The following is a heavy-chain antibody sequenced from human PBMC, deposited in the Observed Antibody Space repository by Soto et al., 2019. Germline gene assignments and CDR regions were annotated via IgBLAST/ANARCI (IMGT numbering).Heavy chain of an antibody. CDR2: IYYSGST. CDR1: GGSISSGGYY. D-gene: IGHD3-9*01. J-gene: IGHJ6*03. Sequence: SETLSLTCTVSGGSISSGGYYWSWIRQHPGKGLEWIGYIYYSGSTYYNPSLKSRVTISVDTSKNQFSLKLSSVTAADTAVYYCARDPRTYDILTGYYREYYMDVWGKGTMVTVSS. CDR3: ARDPRTYDILTGYYREYYMDV. V-gene: IGHV4-31*03.